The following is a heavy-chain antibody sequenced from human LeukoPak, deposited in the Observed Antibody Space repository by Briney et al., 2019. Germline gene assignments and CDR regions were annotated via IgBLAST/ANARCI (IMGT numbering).Heavy chain of an antibody. CDR3: AKETVAAPPIDY. D-gene: IGHD6-19*01. J-gene: IGHJ4*02. Sequence: GGSLRLSCAASGFTFSSYAMSWVRQAPGKGLEWVSAISGSAYSTYYADSVKGRFTISRGNSKNTLYLQMNSLRAEDTAVYYCAKETVAAPPIDYWGQGTLVTVSS. CDR1: GFTFSSYA. CDR2: ISGSAYST. V-gene: IGHV3-23*01.